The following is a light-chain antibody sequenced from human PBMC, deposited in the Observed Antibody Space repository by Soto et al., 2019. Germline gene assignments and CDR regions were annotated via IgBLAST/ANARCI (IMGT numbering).Light chain of an antibody. J-gene: IGLJ2*01. CDR3: SSYTSTSNLI. Sequence: QSALTQPVSVSGSPGQSITISCTGTSRDVGNYNYVSWYQHHPGRAPKLVIYDVNNRPAGISNRFSGSKSDNTASLTIFGLQAEDEADYYCSSYTSTSNLIFGGGTKVTVL. CDR1: SRDVGNYNY. CDR2: DVN. V-gene: IGLV2-14*03.